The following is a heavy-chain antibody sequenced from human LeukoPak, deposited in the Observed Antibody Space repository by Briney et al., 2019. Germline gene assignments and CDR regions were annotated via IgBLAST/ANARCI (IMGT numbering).Heavy chain of an antibody. CDR3: ARDSSIWYRGAFDY. J-gene: IGHJ4*02. V-gene: IGHV4-59*12. D-gene: IGHD6-13*01. CDR2: INFSGTT. Sequence: SETLSLTCTVSGGSISSYYWSWIRQPPGKGLEGIGYINFSGTTKYNSSFKSRVTISVDKSKNQFSLKLSSVTAAATAVYYCARDSSIWYRGAFDYWGQGTLVTVSS. CDR1: GGSISSYY.